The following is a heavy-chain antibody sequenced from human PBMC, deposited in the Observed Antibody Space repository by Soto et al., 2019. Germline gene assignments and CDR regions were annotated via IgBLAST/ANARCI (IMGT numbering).Heavy chain of an antibody. CDR3: AREAASLTWFDP. D-gene: IGHD2-15*01. CDR2: ISSTSSTI. J-gene: IGHJ5*02. V-gene: IGHV3-48*02. Sequence: EVQLVESGGGLVQPGGSLRLSCAASGFTFSSYSMNWVRQAPGKGLEWVSYISSTSSTIYYADSVKGRFTISRDNAKNSLYLQTNSLRDENTAVYYCAREAASLTWFDPWAQGTLLTVSS. CDR1: GFTFSSYS.